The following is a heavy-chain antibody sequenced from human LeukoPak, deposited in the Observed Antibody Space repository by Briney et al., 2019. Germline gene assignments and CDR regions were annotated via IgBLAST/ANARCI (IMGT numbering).Heavy chain of an antibody. CDR1: GYTFTSYD. CDR2: INPNSGGT. CDR3: ASCPGDFDAFDI. D-gene: IGHD4-17*01. J-gene: IGHJ3*02. V-gene: IGHV1-2*02. Sequence: ASVKVSCKASGYTFTSYDINWVRQATGQGLEWMGWINPNSGGTNYAQKFQGRVTMTRDTSISTAYMELSRLRSDDTAVYYCASCPGDFDAFDIWGQGTMVTVSS.